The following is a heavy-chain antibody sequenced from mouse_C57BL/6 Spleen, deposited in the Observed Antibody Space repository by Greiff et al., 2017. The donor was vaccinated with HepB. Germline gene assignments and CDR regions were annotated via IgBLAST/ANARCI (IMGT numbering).Heavy chain of an antibody. V-gene: IGHV1-85*01. Sequence: VQLQQSGPELVKPGASVKLSCKASGYTFTSYDINWVKQRPGQGLEWIGWSYPRDGSTKYNEKFKGKATLTVDTSASTAYMELHSLTSEDSAVYFCANYYGSSLYAMDYWGQGTSVTVSS. CDR1: GYTFTSYD. J-gene: IGHJ4*01. CDR2: SYPRDGST. D-gene: IGHD1-1*01. CDR3: ANYYGSSLYAMDY.